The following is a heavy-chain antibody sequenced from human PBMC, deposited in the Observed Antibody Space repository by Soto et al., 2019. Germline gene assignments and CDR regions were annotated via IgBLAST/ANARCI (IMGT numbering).Heavy chain of an antibody. CDR2: ITAYNGNT. CDR1: GYTFTTYG. CDR3: ARSPAELSLSLDY. V-gene: IGHV1-18*01. J-gene: IGHJ4*02. Sequence: GASVKVSCKASGYTFTTYGISWVRQAPGQGLEWMGWITAYNGNTNYAQKFQGRATMTTDTSTSTAYMELRSLRSDDTAVYYCARSPAELSLSLDYWGQGTLVTVSS. D-gene: IGHD3-16*02.